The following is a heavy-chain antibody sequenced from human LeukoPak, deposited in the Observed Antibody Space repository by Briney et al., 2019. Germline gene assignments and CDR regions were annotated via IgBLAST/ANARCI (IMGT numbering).Heavy chain of an antibody. V-gene: IGHV3-74*01. D-gene: IGHD5-24*01. Sequence: GGSLRLSCAASGFTFSSYEMNWVRQAPGKGLAWVSRISADGSSTTYADSVKGRFTISRDNAKNTLYLQMNSLRAEDTALYYCARDGDDYNYFDWWGQGALVTVSS. CDR1: GFTFSSYE. J-gene: IGHJ4*02. CDR2: ISADGSST. CDR3: ARDGDDYNYFDW.